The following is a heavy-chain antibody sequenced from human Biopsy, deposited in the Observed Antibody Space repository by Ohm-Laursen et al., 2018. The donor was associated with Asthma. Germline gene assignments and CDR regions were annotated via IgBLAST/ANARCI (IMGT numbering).Heavy chain of an antibody. CDR2: ISSGSDYK. CDR1: GFSFSYYS. Sequence: GSLRLSCTASGFSFSYYSMIWVRQAPGTGLEWVAVISSGSDYKFYADSVKGRFTISRDNAKNSLYLQMNSLRAEDTAVYYCARTFHFWSPYHAEHFQLWGQGTLVTVSS. V-gene: IGHV3-21*01. D-gene: IGHD3-3*01. J-gene: IGHJ1*01. CDR3: ARTFHFWSPYHAEHFQL.